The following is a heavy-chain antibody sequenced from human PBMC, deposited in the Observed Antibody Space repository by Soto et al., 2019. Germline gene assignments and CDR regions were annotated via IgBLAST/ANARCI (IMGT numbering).Heavy chain of an antibody. V-gene: IGHV4-34*01. Sequence: SETLSLTCAVYGGSFSGYYWSWIRQPPGKGLEWIGEINHSGSTNYNPPLKSRVTISVDTSKNQFSLKLSSVTAADTAVYYCARDPPHYYGSGSYSDPFDYWGQGTLVTVSS. D-gene: IGHD3-10*01. J-gene: IGHJ4*02. CDR1: GGSFSGYY. CDR3: ARDPPHYYGSGSYSDPFDY. CDR2: INHSGST.